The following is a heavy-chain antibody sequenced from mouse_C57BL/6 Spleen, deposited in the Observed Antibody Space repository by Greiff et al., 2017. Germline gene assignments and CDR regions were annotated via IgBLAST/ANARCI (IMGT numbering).Heavy chain of an antibody. Sequence: VKLQESGPGLVAPSQSLSITCTVSGFSLTSYGVHWVRQPPGKGLEWLVVIWSDGSTTYNSALKSRLSISKDNSKSQVFLKMNSLQTDDTAMYYCARHERGYGSSYGFAYWGQGTLVTVSA. CDR1: GFSLTSYG. V-gene: IGHV2-6-1*01. D-gene: IGHD1-1*01. J-gene: IGHJ3*01. CDR2: IWSDGST. CDR3: ARHERGYGSSYGFAY.